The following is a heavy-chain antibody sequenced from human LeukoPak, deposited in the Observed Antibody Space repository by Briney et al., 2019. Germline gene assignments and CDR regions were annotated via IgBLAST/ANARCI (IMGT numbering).Heavy chain of an antibody. CDR2: IHDSGST. Sequence: SETLSLTCTASGGSISNYYWSWIRQPPGKGLEWIGFIHDSGSTYYNPSLKSRVSISRDMSKNQLSLMLSSVTAADTAVYYCARGFGAGNYYYGWFDPWGQGTLVSVSS. D-gene: IGHD3-10*01. CDR3: ARGFGAGNYYYGWFDP. V-gene: IGHV4-4*09. J-gene: IGHJ5*02. CDR1: GGSISNYY.